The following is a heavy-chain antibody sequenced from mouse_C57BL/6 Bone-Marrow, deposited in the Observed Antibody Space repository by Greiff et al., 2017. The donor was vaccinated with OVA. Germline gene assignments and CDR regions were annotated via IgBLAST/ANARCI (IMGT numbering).Heavy chain of an antibody. D-gene: IGHD3-2*02. CDR2: IDPEDGET. Sequence: VQLQQSGAELVKPGASVKLSCTASGFNIKDYYMHWVKQRTEQGLEWIGRIDPEDGETKYAPKFQGKATITADTSSNTAYLQLSSLTSEDTAVYYCASPTAQATSFYAMDYWGQGTSVTVSS. J-gene: IGHJ4*01. CDR3: ASPTAQATSFYAMDY. V-gene: IGHV14-2*01. CDR1: GFNIKDYY.